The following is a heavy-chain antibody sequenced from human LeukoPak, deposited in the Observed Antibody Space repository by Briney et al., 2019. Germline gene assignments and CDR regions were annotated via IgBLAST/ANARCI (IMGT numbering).Heavy chain of an antibody. CDR3: ARQALACDY. Sequence: PSETLSLTCAVYGGSFSGYYWSWIRQPPGKGLEWIGEINHSGSTNYNPSLKSRVTISVDTSKNQFSLKLSSVTAADTAVYYCARQALACDYWGQGTLVTVSS. CDR1: GGSFSGYY. V-gene: IGHV4-34*01. J-gene: IGHJ4*02. CDR2: INHSGST. D-gene: IGHD5-12*01.